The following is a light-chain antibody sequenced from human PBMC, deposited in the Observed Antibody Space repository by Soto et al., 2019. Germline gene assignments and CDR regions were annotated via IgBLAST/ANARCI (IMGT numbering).Light chain of an antibody. CDR3: QHYSRYPIA. Sequence: DIQMTQSPSTLSASVGDRVTITCRASQSITYWLAWYQQRPGKAPNLLINKASRLESGVPSRFSGSGSGTEFTLTISSLQPDDFATYYCQHYSRYPIAFGGGTKVEIK. CDR1: QSITYW. CDR2: KAS. V-gene: IGKV1-5*03. J-gene: IGKJ4*01.